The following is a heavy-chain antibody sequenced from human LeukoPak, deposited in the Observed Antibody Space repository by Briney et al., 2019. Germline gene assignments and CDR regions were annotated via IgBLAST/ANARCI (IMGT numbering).Heavy chain of an antibody. Sequence: PGGSLRLSCVASGFTVSSNYMRWVRQAPGKGLEWVANIMKAGVAKYYVDSVKGRFTISRDNAKNSLYLQMNSLRAEDTAVYYCASYLYYFDYWGRGTLVTVFS. V-gene: IGHV3-7*05. CDR1: GFTVSSNY. CDR3: ASYLYYFDY. J-gene: IGHJ4*02. CDR2: IMKAGVAK.